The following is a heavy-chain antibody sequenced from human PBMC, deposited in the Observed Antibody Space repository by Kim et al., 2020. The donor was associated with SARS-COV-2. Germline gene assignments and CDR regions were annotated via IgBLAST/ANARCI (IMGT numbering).Heavy chain of an antibody. J-gene: IGHJ4*01. Sequence: GGSLRLSCAASGFTFSSYGMHWVRQAPGKGLEWVAVISYDGSNKYYADSVKGRFTISRDNSKNTLYLQMNSLRAEDTAVYYCAKEPSGMFRGVILDYWG. CDR2: ISYDGSNK. D-gene: IGHD3-10*01. CDR1: GFTFSSYG. CDR3: AKEPSGMFRGVILDY. V-gene: IGHV3-30*18.